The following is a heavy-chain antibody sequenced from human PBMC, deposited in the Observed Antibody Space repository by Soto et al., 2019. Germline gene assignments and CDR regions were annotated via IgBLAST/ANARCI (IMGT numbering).Heavy chain of an antibody. CDR2: IIPIFGTA. CDR3: ARALQLTEDFDY. D-gene: IGHD5-18*01. V-gene: IGHV1-69*13. CDR1: GGTFSSYA. Sequence: SVKVSCKASGGTFSSYAISWVRQAPGQGLEWMGGIIPIFGTANYAQKFQGRVTITADESTSTAYMELSSLRSKDTAVYYCARALQLTEDFDYWGQGTLVTVSS. J-gene: IGHJ4*02.